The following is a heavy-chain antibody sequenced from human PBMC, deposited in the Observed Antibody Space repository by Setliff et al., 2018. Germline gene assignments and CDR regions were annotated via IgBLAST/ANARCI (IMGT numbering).Heavy chain of an antibody. D-gene: IGHD3-16*01. CDR2: ISSSSSTI. CDR1: GFTFSSYS. Sequence: GGSLRLSCAASGFTFSSYSMNWVRQAPGKGLEWVSYISSSSSTIYYADSVKGRFTISRDNAKNSLYLRMNNLRAEDTAVYYCAMGGDGYNQGYFDYWGQGTLVTVSS. V-gene: IGHV3-48*04. J-gene: IGHJ4*02. CDR3: AMGGDGYNQGYFDY.